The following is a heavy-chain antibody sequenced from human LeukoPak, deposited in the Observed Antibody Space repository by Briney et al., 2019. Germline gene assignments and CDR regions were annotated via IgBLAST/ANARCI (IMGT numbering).Heavy chain of an antibody. V-gene: IGHV3-30*02. CDR2: IRPDGHNK. CDR3: AKEGAASWDADV. D-gene: IGHD3-3*02. J-gene: IGHJ6*04. Sequence: PGGSLRLSCAASGFIFIGYGMHWVRQAPGKGPEWVAFIRPDGHNKYYADSVKGRFMISRDNSKNTVDLQMNSLRGDDTAMYYCAKEGAASWDADVWGKGTTVTVSS. CDR1: GFIFIGYG.